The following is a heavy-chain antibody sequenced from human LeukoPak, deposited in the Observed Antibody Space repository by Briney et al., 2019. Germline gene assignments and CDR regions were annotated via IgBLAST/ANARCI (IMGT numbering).Heavy chain of an antibody. CDR3: ARSSYYGSGSNDY. J-gene: IGHJ4*02. CDR2: IIPIFGTA. D-gene: IGHD3-10*01. Sequence: SVKVSCKASGGTFSSYAISWVRQAPGQGLEWMGRIIPIFGTANYAQKFQGRVTITTDESTSTAYMELSSLRSVDTAVYYCARSSYYGSGSNDYWGQGTLVTVSS. V-gene: IGHV1-69*05. CDR1: GGTFSSYA.